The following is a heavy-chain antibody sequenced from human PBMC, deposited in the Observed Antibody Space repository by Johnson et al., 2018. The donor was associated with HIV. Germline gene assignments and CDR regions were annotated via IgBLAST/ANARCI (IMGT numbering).Heavy chain of an antibody. CDR1: GFTFDDYG. CDR2: INWNGGST. J-gene: IGHJ3*02. V-gene: IGHV3-20*04. CDR3: ATFYYDNRDYYELASFLTDASDI. Sequence: VQLVESGGGVVRPGGSLRLSCAASGFTFDDYGMSWVRQAPGKGPEWVSGINWNGGSTGYADSVKGRFTISRDNAKNSLYLQMNSLTAEDTAVYYCATFYYDNRDYYELASFLTDASDIWGQGTMVTVSS. D-gene: IGHD3-22*01.